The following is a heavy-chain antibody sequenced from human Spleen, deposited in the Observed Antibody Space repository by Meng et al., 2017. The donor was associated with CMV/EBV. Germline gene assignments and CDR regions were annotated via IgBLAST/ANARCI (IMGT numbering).Heavy chain of an antibody. V-gene: IGHV1-2*06. J-gene: IGHJ4*02. D-gene: IGHD1-26*01. CDR1: GSRFPGCY. CDR3: TRRPLGSTRPFDY. CDR2: INPKNGDT. Sequence: KTSGSRFPGCYIHWVRRAPGQGLEWMGLINPKNGDTNYAQRFEGRVSMTTDTSITTVYMELSSLRFDDTAFYYCTRRPLGSTRPFDYWGQGTLVTVSS.